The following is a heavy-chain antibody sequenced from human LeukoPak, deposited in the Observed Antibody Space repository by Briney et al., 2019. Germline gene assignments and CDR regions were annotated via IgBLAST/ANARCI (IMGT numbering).Heavy chain of an antibody. CDR3: ARDFSGSNPVYYYGMDV. CDR2: ISYDGSNK. V-gene: IGHV3-30*04. J-gene: IGHJ6*02. D-gene: IGHD1-26*01. CDR1: GFTFSSYA. Sequence: GGSLRLSCAASGFTFSSYAMHWVRQAPGKGLEWVAVISYDGSNKYYADSVKGRFTISRDNSKNTLYLQMNSLRAEDTAVYYCARDFSGSNPVYYYGMDVWGQGTTVTVSS.